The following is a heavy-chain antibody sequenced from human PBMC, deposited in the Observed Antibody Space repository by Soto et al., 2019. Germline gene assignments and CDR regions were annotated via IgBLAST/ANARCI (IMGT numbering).Heavy chain of an antibody. J-gene: IGHJ3*02. CDR3: ARDSRIAAAGPEGYDAFDI. D-gene: IGHD6-13*01. Sequence: PSQTLSLTCAISGDSVSSNSAAWNWIRQSPSRGLEWLGRTYYRSKWYNDYAVSVKGRITINPDTSKNQFSLQLNSVTPEDTAVYYCARDSRIAAAGPEGYDAFDIWGQGTMVTVSS. CDR2: TYYRSKWYN. V-gene: IGHV6-1*01. CDR1: GDSVSSNSAA.